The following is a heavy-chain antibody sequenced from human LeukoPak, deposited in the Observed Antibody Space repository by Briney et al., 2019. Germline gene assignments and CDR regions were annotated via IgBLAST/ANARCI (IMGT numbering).Heavy chain of an antibody. V-gene: IGHV4-31*03. CDR1: GGSISSGGYY. CDR3: ARSGSGSTYYFDY. CDR2: IYYSGST. Sequence: TSQTLSLTCTVSGGSISSGGYYWSWIRQHPGKGLEWIGYIYYSGSTYYNPSLKSRVTISVDTSKNQFSLKLSSVTAADTAVCYCARSGSGSTYYFDYWGQGTLVTVSS. D-gene: IGHD3-10*01. J-gene: IGHJ4*02.